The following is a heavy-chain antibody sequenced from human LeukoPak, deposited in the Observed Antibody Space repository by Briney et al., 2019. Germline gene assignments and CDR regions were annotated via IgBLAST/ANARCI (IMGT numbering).Heavy chain of an antibody. J-gene: IGHJ4*02. CDR1: GGSISSSSYY. D-gene: IGHD3-22*01. CDR2: IYYSGST. CDR3: ARHGKGNYYDSSGYYKY. V-gene: IGHV4-39*01. Sequence: SETLSLTCTVSGGSISSSSYYWGWIRQPPGKGLEWIGSIYYSGSTYYNPSLKSRVTISVDTSKNQFSLKLSSVTAADTAVYYCARHGKGNYYDSSGYYKYWGQGTLVTVSS.